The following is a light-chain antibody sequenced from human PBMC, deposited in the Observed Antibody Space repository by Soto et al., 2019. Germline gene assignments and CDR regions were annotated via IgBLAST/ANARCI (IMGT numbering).Light chain of an antibody. CDR3: QQADSFPVT. V-gene: IGKV1-12*01. Sequence: DIQMTQSPSSVSASVGDRVTITCRASQGISSWLAWYQQKPGKGPKLLIHSASTLQSGVPSRFSGRGSGTDFGLPISSLQPEEFAPYYCQQADSFPVTFGGGNKVEIK. CDR2: SAS. J-gene: IGKJ4*01. CDR1: QGISSW.